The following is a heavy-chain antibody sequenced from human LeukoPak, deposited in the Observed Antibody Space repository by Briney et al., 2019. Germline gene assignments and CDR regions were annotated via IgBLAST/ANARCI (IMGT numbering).Heavy chain of an antibody. D-gene: IGHD3-3*01. V-gene: IGHV1-2*02. Sequence: ASVKVSCKASGYTFTGYYMHWVRQAPGQGLEWMGWINPNSGGTNYAQKFQGRVTMTRDTSISTAYMELSRLRSDDTAVYYCARGRGYYDFWSGYYPGYSGQGTLVTVSS. J-gene: IGHJ4*02. CDR3: ARGRGYYDFWSGYYPGY. CDR1: GYTFTGYY. CDR2: INPNSGGT.